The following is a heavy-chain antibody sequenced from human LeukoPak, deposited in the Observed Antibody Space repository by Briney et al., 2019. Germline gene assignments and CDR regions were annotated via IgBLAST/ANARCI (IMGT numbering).Heavy chain of an antibody. J-gene: IGHJ3*01. Sequence: GGSLRLSRAASGFTVSSNSMSWVRQAPGKGLEWVSGVYSGGSTFYADSVKGRFIISRDSSKNTLYLQMNPLRAEDTAVYYCAGGHSSGSYFNAYHLWGQGTMVTVSS. CDR3: AGGHSSGSYFNAYHL. V-gene: IGHV3-53*01. CDR1: GFTVSSNS. CDR2: VYSGGST. D-gene: IGHD3-22*01.